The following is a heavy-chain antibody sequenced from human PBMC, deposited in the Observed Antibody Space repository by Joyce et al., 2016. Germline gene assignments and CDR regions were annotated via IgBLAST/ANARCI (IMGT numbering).Heavy chain of an antibody. V-gene: IGHV4-34*01. J-gene: IGHJ4*02. CDR1: GGSFSGYY. D-gene: IGHD4-11*01. CDR2: INHSRSN. CDR3: ARGLSAFDYSNYAGYDY. Sequence: QVQLQQWGAGLLKPSETLSLTCAVYGGSFSGYYWSWIRQPPGKGLEWIGEINHSRSNNHNPSLERRVTISVDTSKNQFSLGLSSVTAADTAVYYCARGLSAFDYSNYAGYDYWGQGTLVTVSS.